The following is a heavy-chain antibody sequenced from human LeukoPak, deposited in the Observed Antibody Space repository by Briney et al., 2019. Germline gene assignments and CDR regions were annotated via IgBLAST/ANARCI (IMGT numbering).Heavy chain of an antibody. V-gene: IGHV3-30*04. Sequence: PGRSLRLSCAASGFTFSSYAMHWVRQAPGKGLEWVAVISYDGSNRYYADSVKGRFTISRDNSNNTLYLEVISLTAEDTAVYYCAKDDAWLRFGEWSQGTLVTVSS. CDR3: AKDDAWLRFGE. D-gene: IGHD3-10*01. J-gene: IGHJ4*02. CDR1: GFTFSSYA. CDR2: ISYDGSNR.